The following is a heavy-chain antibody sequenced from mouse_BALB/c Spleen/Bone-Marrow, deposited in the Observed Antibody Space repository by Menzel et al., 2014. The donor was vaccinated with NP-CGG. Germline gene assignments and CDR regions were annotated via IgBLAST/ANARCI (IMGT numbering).Heavy chain of an antibody. Sequence: EVQVVESGAELVKPGASVKLSCTASGFNIKDTYMRWVKQRPEQGLEWIGRIDPANGNTKYDPKFQGKATITADTSSNTAYLQLSSLTSEDTAVYYCAYGSSYDYFDYWGQGTTLAVSS. V-gene: IGHV14-3*02. CDR3: AYGSSYDYFDY. CDR1: GFNIKDTY. D-gene: IGHD1-1*01. CDR2: IDPANGNT. J-gene: IGHJ2*01.